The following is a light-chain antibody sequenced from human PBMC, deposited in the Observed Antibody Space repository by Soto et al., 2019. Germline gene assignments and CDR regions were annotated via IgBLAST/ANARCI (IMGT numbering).Light chain of an antibody. V-gene: IGLV1-40*01. CDR3: QSYDSSLTGSV. Sequence: QSVLTQPPSVAGAPGQTVTISCTGSSSNIGAGYDVHWYQQLPGTAPKLLLYGATNRPSGIPDRFSGSKSGTSASLAITWLQAEDEAHYYCQSYDSSLTGSVFGGGTQLTVL. CDR1: SSNIGAGYD. CDR2: GAT. J-gene: IGLJ2*01.